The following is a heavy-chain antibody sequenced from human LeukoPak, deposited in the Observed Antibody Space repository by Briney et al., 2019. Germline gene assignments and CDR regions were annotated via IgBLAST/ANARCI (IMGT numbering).Heavy chain of an antibody. CDR1: GFTFSSYG. CDR3: ARAYSSSWYTDY. J-gene: IGHJ4*02. CDR2: IRYDGSNK. Sequence: PGGSLRLSCAASGFTFSSYGMHWVRQAPGKGLEWVAFIRYDGSNKYYADSVKGRFTISRDNSKNTLYLQMNSLRAEDTAVYYCARAYSSSWYTDYWGQGTLVTVSS. V-gene: IGHV3-30*02. D-gene: IGHD6-13*01.